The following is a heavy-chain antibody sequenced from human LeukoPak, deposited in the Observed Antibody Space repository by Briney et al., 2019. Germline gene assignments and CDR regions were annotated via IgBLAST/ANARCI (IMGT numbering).Heavy chain of an antibody. D-gene: IGHD3-10*01. CDR2: IYTNGST. CDR3: ARGLGYYGSGSYVYNWFAP. CDR1: GGSISNYY. J-gene: IGHJ5*02. Sequence: PSETLSLTCTVSGGSISNYYWSWIRQPAGKGLEWIGRIYTNGSTNYNPSLKSRVTMSVDTSKNQFSLKLTSVTAADTAVYYCARGLGYYGSGSYVYNWFAPWGQGPLVTVSS. V-gene: IGHV4-4*07.